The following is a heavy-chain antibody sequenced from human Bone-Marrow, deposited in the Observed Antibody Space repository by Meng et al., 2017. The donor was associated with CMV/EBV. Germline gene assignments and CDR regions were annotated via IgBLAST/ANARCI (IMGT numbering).Heavy chain of an antibody. D-gene: IGHD2-8*01. V-gene: IGHV4-38-2*02. CDR1: GYSISSGYY. J-gene: IGHJ4*02. Sequence: SETLPLTCTVSGYSISSGYYWGWIRQPPGKGLEWIGSIYHSGSTYYNPSLKSRVTISVDTSKNQFSLKLSSVTAADTAVYYCARVSEMSTNGFDYWGQGTLVTVSS. CDR2: IYHSGST. CDR3: ARVSEMSTNGFDY.